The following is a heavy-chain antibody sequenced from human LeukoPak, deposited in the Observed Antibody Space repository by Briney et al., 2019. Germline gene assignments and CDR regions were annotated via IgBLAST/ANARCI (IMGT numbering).Heavy chain of an antibody. V-gene: IGHV1-24*01. CDR1: GYTFTELS. CDR2: FDPEDGET. D-gene: IGHD2-2*01. Sequence: ASVKVSCKVSGYTFTELSMHWVRQAPGKGLEWMGGFDPEDGETIYAQKFQGRVTMTEDTSTDTAYMELSSLRSEDTAVYYCAALGYCSSTSCSDDAFDIWGQGTMVTVSS. CDR3: AALGYCSSTSCSDDAFDI. J-gene: IGHJ3*02.